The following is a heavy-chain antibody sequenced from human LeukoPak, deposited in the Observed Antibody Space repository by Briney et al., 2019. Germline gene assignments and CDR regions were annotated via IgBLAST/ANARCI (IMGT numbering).Heavy chain of an antibody. CDR1: GYTFTGYW. Sequence: ASVKVSCKAFGYTFTGYWMHWVRQAPGQGLEWMGWINPNSGGTNYTQKFQGRVTMTRDTSISTAYMELSRLRSDDTAVYYCARDTETISGNWFDPWGQGTLVTVSS. V-gene: IGHV1-2*02. CDR2: INPNSGGT. CDR3: ARDTETISGNWFDP. D-gene: IGHD4-17*01. J-gene: IGHJ5*02.